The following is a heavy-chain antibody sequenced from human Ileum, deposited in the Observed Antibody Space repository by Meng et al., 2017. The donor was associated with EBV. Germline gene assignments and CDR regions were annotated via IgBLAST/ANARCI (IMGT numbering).Heavy chain of an antibody. CDR1: GYTFTSYP. CDR3: ATGVADFEY. V-gene: IGHV1-8*02. Sequence: QVQRVQSGSELKKPXXSVKVSCKASGYTFTSYPVNWVRQAPGQGLEWMGWMNPNSGNTGYAQKFQGRVTMTRNISKSTAYMDLSSLRSEDTAVYYCATGVADFEYWGQGPLGTVST. D-gene: IGHD6-19*01. CDR2: MNPNSGNT. J-gene: IGHJ4*02.